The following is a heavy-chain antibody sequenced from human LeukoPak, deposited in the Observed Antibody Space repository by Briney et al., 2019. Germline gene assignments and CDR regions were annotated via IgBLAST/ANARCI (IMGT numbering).Heavy chain of an antibody. CDR2: ISYDGSNK. CDR1: GFTFSSYG. V-gene: IGHV3-30*19. D-gene: IGHD2-15*01. J-gene: IGHJ4*02. Sequence: PGGSLRLSCAASGFTFSSYGMHWVRQAPGKGLEWVAVISYDGSNKYYADSVKGRFTISRDNSKNTLYLQMNSLRAEDTAVYYCARDGGRGYCSGGSCYSGVNYWGQGTLVTVSS. CDR3: ARDGGRGYCSGGSCYSGVNY.